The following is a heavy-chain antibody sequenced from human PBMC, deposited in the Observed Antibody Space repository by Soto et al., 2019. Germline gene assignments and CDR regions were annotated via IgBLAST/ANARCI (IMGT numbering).Heavy chain of an antibody. CDR3: ARARFCTSTSCYHYFDF. CDR2: IYNNGRT. D-gene: IGHD2-2*01. J-gene: IGHJ4*02. CDR1: GGSISGSS. Sequence: PSETLSLTCTVSGGSISGSSWSWIRQPPGRGLEWIGYIYNNGRTDYNPSLKSRVTISVDTSKNHFSLKLSSVTPADTAVYYCARARFCTSTSCYHYFDFWGQGTLVTVSS. V-gene: IGHV4-59*01.